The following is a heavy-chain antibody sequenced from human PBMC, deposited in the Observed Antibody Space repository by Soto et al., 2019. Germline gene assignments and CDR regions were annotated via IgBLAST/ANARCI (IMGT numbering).Heavy chain of an antibody. Sequence: EVQLVESGGGLVKPGGSLRLSCAASGFSFSYAWMNWVRQAPGKGLEWVGRIKSKTDGGTTDYTAPVKGRFAISRDDSKNTLYLQMNSLKTEDTAVYYCTTDPIIAVDAGFDPWGQGTLVTVSS. J-gene: IGHJ5*02. CDR1: GFSFSYAW. V-gene: IGHV3-15*07. D-gene: IGHD6-19*01. CDR3: TTDPIIAVDAGFDP. CDR2: IKSKTDGGTT.